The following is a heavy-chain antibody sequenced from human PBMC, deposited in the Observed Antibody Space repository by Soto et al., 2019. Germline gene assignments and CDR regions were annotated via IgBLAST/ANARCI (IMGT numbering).Heavy chain of an antibody. CDR2: ITSSSATI. Sequence: PGGSLRLSCAASGFTFSSYWMSWVRQAPGKGLEWVSHITSSSATIYYADSVKGRFTISRDNAKSSLYLQMNSLRAEDTAVYYCVSPLFKELRTFWGQGTLVTVS. CDR3: VSPLFKELRTF. V-gene: IGHV3-48*01. J-gene: IGHJ4*02. D-gene: IGHD1-7*01. CDR1: GFTFSSYW.